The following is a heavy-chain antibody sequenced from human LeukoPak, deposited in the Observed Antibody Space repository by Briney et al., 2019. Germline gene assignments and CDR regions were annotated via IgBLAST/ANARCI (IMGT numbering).Heavy chain of an antibody. CDR3: ARGAGTSWFDY. CDR1: GYAFTAYY. J-gene: IGHJ5*01. Sequence: ASVKVSCKPSGYAFTAYYMHWVRQAPGQGLEWMGWIDPNNGDPNYAQKFQGRVTMTRDTSISTAYMELSSLTSDDTAVYYCARGAGTSWFDYWGQGTLVTVSS. D-gene: IGHD6-19*01. V-gene: IGHV1-2*02. CDR2: IDPNNGDP.